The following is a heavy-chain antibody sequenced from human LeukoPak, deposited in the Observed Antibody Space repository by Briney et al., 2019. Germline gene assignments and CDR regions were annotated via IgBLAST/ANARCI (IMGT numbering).Heavy chain of an antibody. Sequence: GGSLRLSRAASGFIFSNYGMNWVRQAPGKGLEWVAAISASGSATSYADSVRGRFTISRDNSKSTTYLQMNSLRAEDTAVFYCAKDLYLRDFWGGYFDYWGQGIPVTVSS. CDR3: AKDLYLRDFWGGYFDY. J-gene: IGHJ4*02. V-gene: IGHV3-23*01. D-gene: IGHD3-3*01. CDR1: GFIFSNYG. CDR2: ISASGSAT.